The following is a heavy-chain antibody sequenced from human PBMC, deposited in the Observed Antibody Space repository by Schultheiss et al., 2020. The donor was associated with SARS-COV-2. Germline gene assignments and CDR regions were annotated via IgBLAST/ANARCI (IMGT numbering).Heavy chain of an antibody. CDR1: GFTFSGST. D-gene: IGHD3-22*01. J-gene: IGHJ4*02. Sequence: GGSLRLSCTGSGFTFSGSTMHWVRQAPGKGLEWVSGLSISGGSTYYADSVKGRFTISRDNAKNSLYLQMNSLRAEDTAVYYCARALYYYDSSGYYTDNGVDYWGQGTLVTVSS. CDR3: ARALYYYDSSGYYTDNGVDY. CDR2: LSISGGST. V-gene: IGHV3-21*01.